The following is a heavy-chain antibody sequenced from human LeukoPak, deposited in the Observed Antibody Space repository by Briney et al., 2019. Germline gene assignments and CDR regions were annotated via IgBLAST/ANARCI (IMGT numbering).Heavy chain of an antibody. D-gene: IGHD1-26*01. J-gene: IGHJ4*02. CDR2: IWYDGSNK. CDR3: ARVGGSYSDLDY. Sequence: PGGSLRPSCAASGFTFSSYGMHWVRQAPGKGLEWVAVIWYDGSNKYYADSVKGRFTISRDNSKNTLYLQMNSLRAEDTAVYYCARVGGSYSDLDYWGQGTLVTVSS. CDR1: GFTFSSYG. V-gene: IGHV3-33*01.